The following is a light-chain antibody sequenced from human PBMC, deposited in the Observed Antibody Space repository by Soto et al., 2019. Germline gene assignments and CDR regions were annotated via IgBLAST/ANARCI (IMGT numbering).Light chain of an antibody. CDR2: DVS. V-gene: IGLV2-14*01. CDR3: SSYTSTLNV. J-gene: IGLJ1*01. CDR1: SSDVGGYNY. Sequence: QSALTQPASESGSPGQSITISCTGTSSDVGGYNYVSWYQQHPGKAPKLMIYDVSNRPSGVSNRFSGSKSGNTASLTISGLQAEDEADYYCSSYTSTLNVFGTGTKLTVL.